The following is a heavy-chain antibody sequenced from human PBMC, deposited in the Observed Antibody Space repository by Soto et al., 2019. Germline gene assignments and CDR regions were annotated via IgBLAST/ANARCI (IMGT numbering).Heavy chain of an antibody. CDR3: ERDRDTYGYAHFDY. CDR1: GFTFSTYW. Sequence: EVQLVESGGGLVQPGGSLRLSCAASGFTFSTYWMHWVRQAPGKGLVWVSRISNDGKNTTYADSVKGRFTLSRDNAKNTLYLQMNSLRAEDTAVYYCERDRDTYGYAHFDYWGQGTLVTVSS. CDR2: ISNDGKNT. V-gene: IGHV3-74*01. J-gene: IGHJ4*02. D-gene: IGHD5-18*01.